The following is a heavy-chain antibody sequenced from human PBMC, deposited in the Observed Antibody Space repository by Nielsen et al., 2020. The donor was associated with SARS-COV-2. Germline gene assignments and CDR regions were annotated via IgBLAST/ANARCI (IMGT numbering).Heavy chain of an antibody. V-gene: IGHV1-69*13. CDR2: IIPIFGTA. J-gene: IGHJ6*03. CDR1: GYTFTSYE. Sequence: SVQVPCKASGYTFTSYEISWLRQAPGQGLEWMGGIIPIFGTANHPQKSQGRVTITADESTSTAYMELSSLRSEDTAVYYCARDLRTGTTQYYYYYYMDVWGKGTTVTVSS. CDR3: ARDLRTGTTQYYYYYYMDV. D-gene: IGHD1-7*01.